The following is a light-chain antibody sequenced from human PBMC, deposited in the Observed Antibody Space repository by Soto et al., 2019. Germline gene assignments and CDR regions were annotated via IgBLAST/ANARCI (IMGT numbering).Light chain of an antibody. CDR3: QLANSFPLT. J-gene: IGKJ4*01. Sequence: DIQMTQSPSSVSAAVADRVSITCRASQGISSWLAWYQQKPGRAPKLLIYTGSSLQSGVPSWFSGTGSGTDFTLTISSLQPEDVATYYCQLANSFPLTFGGGTKVEIK. V-gene: IGKV1-12*01. CDR2: TGS. CDR1: QGISSW.